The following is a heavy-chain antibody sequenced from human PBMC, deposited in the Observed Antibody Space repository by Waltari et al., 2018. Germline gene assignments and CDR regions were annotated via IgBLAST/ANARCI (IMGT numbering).Heavy chain of an antibody. D-gene: IGHD3-3*01. Sequence: QVQLQQWGAGLLKPSETLSLTCSVSGASFSAYYWGWVRYVPGKGLEWLGQSRHPGNTNYNPSLQSRVTISVDTSRNQFSLNLISVTTADTSLYFCTRGGNYDFWRHSPVVAPWGQGTQVTVSS. CDR2: SRHPGNT. CDR1: GASFSAYY. J-gene: IGHJ5*02. V-gene: IGHV4-34*01. CDR3: TRGGNYDFWRHSPVVAP.